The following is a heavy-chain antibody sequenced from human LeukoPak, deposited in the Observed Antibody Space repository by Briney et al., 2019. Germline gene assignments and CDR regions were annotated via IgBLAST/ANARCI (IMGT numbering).Heavy chain of an antibody. CDR3: ARGGLYYDSSGYSYYYYGMDV. Sequence: ASVKVSCKASGYTFTSYAINWVRQAPGQGVEWMRWINTNTGNPTYAQGFTGRFVFALDTSVSTAYLQISSLKAEDTAVYYCARGGLYYDSSGYSYYYYGMDVWGQGTTVTVSS. CDR2: INTNTGNP. CDR1: GYTFTSYA. D-gene: IGHD3-22*01. V-gene: IGHV7-4-1*02. J-gene: IGHJ6*02.